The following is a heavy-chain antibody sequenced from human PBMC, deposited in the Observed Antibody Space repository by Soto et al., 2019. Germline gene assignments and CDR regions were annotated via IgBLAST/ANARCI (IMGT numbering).Heavy chain of an antibody. V-gene: IGHV3-21*01. CDR1: GFTFSSYS. D-gene: IGHD3-22*01. CDR3: ARDRLNYYDSSGYPLSDAFDI. CDR2: ISSSSSYI. J-gene: IGHJ3*02. Sequence: SLRLSCAASGFTFSSYSMNWVRQAPGKGLEWVSSISSSSSYIYYADSVKGRFTISRDNAKNSLYLQMNSLRAEDTAVYYCARDRLNYYDSSGYPLSDAFDIWGQGTMVTVSS.